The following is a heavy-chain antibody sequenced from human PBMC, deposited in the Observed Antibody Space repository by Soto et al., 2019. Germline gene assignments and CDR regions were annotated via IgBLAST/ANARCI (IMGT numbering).Heavy chain of an antibody. CDR2: ITPMFGTP. J-gene: IGHJ4*02. V-gene: IGHV1-69*01. D-gene: IGHD3-22*01. CDR3: ARGGTLYDSRAYYYLY. CDR1: GRTFSSYT. Sequence: QVQLVQSGAEVKKPGSSVKVSCKASGRTFSSYTITWVRQAPGQGLEWMGGITPMFGTPNYAQKFRGRVTITADESSSTAYMELSSLRSEDTPMYFCARGGTLYDSRAYYYLYWGQGTLVTVSS.